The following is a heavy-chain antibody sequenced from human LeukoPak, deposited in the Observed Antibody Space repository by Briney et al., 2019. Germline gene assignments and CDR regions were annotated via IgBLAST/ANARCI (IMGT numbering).Heavy chain of an antibody. CDR3: ARAIEGYYYDSSGYAFDI. CDR2: IYYSGST. CDR1: GGSISSYY. D-gene: IGHD3-22*01. J-gene: IGHJ3*02. Sequence: NPSETLSLTCTVSGGSISSYYWSWIRQPPGKGLEWIGYIYYSGSTNYNPSLKSRVTISVDTSKNQFSLKLSSVTAADTAVYYCARAIEGYYYDSSGYAFDIWGQGTMVTVSS. V-gene: IGHV4-59*01.